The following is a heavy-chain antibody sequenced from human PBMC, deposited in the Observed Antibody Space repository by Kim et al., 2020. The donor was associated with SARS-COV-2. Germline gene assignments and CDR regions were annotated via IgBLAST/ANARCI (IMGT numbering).Heavy chain of an antibody. CDR3: AKDIGYYGSGSYAFDD. Sequence: DSATGRFTISRDTSKNTVFLQMNSLRAEDTAVYYCAKDIGYYGSGSYAFDDCGQGTLATVSS. V-gene: IGHV3-23*01. D-gene: IGHD3-10*01. J-gene: IGHJ4*02.